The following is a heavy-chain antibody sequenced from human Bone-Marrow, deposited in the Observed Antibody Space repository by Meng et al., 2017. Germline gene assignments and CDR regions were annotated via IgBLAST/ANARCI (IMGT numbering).Heavy chain of an antibody. CDR2: IGGRRKSYAA. J-gene: IGHJ3*02. CDR1: GVSFSDFD. D-gene: IGHD6-19*01. Sequence: GLLLGSGGGLVQPGGSLKLSCEVSGVSFSDFDIHWVRQASGKGLEWVGRIGGRRKSYAATYAAPVRGRFTISRDDSRDTAYLQMNSLKTEDSAVYYCTIYIRGHIWGQGTMVTVSS. V-gene: IGHV3-73*01. CDR3: TIYIRGHI.